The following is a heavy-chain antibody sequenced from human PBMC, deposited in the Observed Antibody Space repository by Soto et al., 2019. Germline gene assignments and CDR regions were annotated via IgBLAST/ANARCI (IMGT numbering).Heavy chain of an antibody. CDR1: GGSISSYY. CDR2: IYTSGST. V-gene: IGHV4-4*07. Sequence: SETLSLTCTVSGGSISSYYWSWIRQPAGKGLEWIGRIYTSGSTNYNPSLKSRVTMSVDPSKNQFSLKLSSVTAADTAVYYCARVSFRPYYYGMDVWGQGTTVTVSS. CDR3: ARVSFRPYYYGMDV. D-gene: IGHD2-2*01. J-gene: IGHJ6*02.